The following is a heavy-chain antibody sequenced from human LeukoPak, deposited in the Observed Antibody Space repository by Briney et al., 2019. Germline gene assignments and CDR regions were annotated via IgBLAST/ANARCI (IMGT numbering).Heavy chain of an antibody. CDR1: GGSISSYY. Sequence: ESPETLSLTCTVSGGSISSYYWSWIRQPPGKGLEWIGYIYTSGSTNYNPSLKSRVTISVDTSKNQFSLKLSSVTAADTAVYYCAREADYWGQGTLVTVSS. CDR2: IYTSGST. V-gene: IGHV4-4*09. J-gene: IGHJ4*02. CDR3: AREADY.